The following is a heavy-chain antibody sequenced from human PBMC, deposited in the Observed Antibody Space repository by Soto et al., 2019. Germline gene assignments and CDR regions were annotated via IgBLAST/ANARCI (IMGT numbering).Heavy chain of an antibody. CDR2: ISYDGSNK. D-gene: IGHD6-13*01. CDR1: GFTFSSYG. CDR3: AKDLSAAAGSGYFDY. Sequence: PGGSLRLSCAASGFTFSSYGMHWVRQAPGKGLEWVAVISYDGSNKYYADSVKGRFTISRDNSKNTLYLQMNSLRAEDTAVYYCAKDLSAAAGSGYFDYWGQGTLVTXSS. J-gene: IGHJ4*02. V-gene: IGHV3-30*18.